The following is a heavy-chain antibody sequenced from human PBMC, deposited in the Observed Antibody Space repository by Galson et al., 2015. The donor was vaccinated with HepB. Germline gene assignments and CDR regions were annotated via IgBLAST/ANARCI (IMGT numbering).Heavy chain of an antibody. CDR2: IYYSGST. Sequence: TLSLTCTVSGGSISSSSYYWGWIRQPPGKGLEWIGSIYYSGSTDYNPSLKSRVTISVDTSKNQFSLKMSSVTAADTAVYYCARQWGGYCSGGSCYPITDWGQGTLVTVSS. J-gene: IGHJ4*02. D-gene: IGHD2-15*01. V-gene: IGHV4-39*01. CDR1: GGSISSSSYY. CDR3: ARQWGGYCSGGSCYPITD.